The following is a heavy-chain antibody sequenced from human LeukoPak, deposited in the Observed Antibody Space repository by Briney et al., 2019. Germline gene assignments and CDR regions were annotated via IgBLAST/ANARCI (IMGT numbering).Heavy chain of an antibody. CDR2: IRYDGSNK. Sequence: GGSLRLSCAASGFTFSSYGMHWVRQAPGKGLEWVAFIRYDGSNKYYADSVKGRFTISRDNAKTSLYLQMNSLRAEDTAVYYCARDRSGVTGYAYGRGIDYWGQGTLVTVSS. D-gene: IGHD1-26*01. CDR3: ARDRSGVTGYAYGRGIDY. CDR1: GFTFSSYG. J-gene: IGHJ4*02. V-gene: IGHV3-30*02.